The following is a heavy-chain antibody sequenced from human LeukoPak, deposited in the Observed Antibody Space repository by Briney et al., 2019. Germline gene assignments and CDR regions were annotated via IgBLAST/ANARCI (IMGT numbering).Heavy chain of an antibody. CDR2: IYHSGST. CDR1: GYSISSGYY. J-gene: IGHJ6*03. CDR3: ARDLSGEHIVVVTAILFDYYYYYMDV. V-gene: IGHV4-38-2*02. Sequence: SETLSLTCTVSGYSISSGYYWGWIRQPPGKGLEWIGSIYHSGSTYYNPSLKSRVTISVDTSKNQFSLKLSSVTAADTAVYYCARDLSGEHIVVVTAILFDYYYYYMDVWGKGTTVTVSS. D-gene: IGHD2-21*02.